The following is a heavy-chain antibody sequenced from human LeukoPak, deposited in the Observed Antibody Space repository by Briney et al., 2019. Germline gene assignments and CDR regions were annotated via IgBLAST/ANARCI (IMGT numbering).Heavy chain of an antibody. CDR1: GGSFSGYY. CDR2: INHSGST. J-gene: IGHJ5*02. Sequence: PETLSLTCAVYGGSFSGYYWSWIRQPPGKGLEWIGEINHSGSTNYNPSLKSRVTISVDTSKNQSSLKLSSVTAADTAVYYCARGPGSSGYYRWFDPWGQGTLVTVSS. V-gene: IGHV4-34*01. D-gene: IGHD3-22*01. CDR3: ARGPGSSGYYRWFDP.